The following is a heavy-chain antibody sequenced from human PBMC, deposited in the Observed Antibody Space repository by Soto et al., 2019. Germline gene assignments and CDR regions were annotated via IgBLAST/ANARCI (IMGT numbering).Heavy chain of an antibody. J-gene: IGHJ5*02. V-gene: IGHV4-59*01. CDR2: IYYSGST. CDR1: GGSISSYY. D-gene: IGHD3-10*01. CDR3: ARDHYYGSGSTNWFDP. Sequence: SETLSLTCTVSGGSISSYYWSWIRQPPGKGLEWIGYIYYSGSTNYNPALKSRVTISVDTSKNQFSLKLSSVTAADTAVYYCARDHYYGSGSTNWFDPWGQGTLVTVSS.